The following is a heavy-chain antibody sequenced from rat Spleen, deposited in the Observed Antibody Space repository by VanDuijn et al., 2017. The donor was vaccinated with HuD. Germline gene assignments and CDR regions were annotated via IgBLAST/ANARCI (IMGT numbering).Heavy chain of an antibody. J-gene: IGHJ2*01. CDR2: ISPSGGST. D-gene: IGHD1-9*01. CDR1: GFTFSNYD. V-gene: IGHV5-25*01. CDR3: ASDYGYNAD. Sequence: EVQLVESGGGLVQPGRSLKLSCAASGFTFSNYDMAWVRQAPTKGLEWVASISPSGGSTYYRDSVKGRFTVSRDNAKSTLYLQMDSLRSEDTATYYCASDYGYNADWGQGVMVTVSS.